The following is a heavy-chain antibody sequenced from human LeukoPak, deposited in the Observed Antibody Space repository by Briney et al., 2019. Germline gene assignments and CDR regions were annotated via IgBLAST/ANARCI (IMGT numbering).Heavy chain of an antibody. CDR3: ARDRFMVVAPQDY. J-gene: IGHJ4*02. CDR1: GFTFSSYG. V-gene: IGHV3-30*02. CDR2: IRYDGSNK. Sequence: GGSLRLSCAASGFTFSSYGMHWVRQAPGKGLEGVAFIRYDGSNKYYADSVKGRFTISRDNSKNTLYLQMNSLRAEDTAVYYCARDRFMVVAPQDYWGQGTLVTVSS. D-gene: IGHD2-15*01.